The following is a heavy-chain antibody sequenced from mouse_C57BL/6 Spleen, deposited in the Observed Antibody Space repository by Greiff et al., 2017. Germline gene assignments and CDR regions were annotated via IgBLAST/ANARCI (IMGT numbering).Heavy chain of an antibody. D-gene: IGHD1-1*01. CDR1: GYTFTGYW. V-gene: IGHV1-9*01. CDR3: ARTATVVEDYFDY. J-gene: IGHJ2*01. Sequence: VQLQQSGAELMKPGASVKLSCKATGYTFTGYWIEWVKQRPGHGLEWIGEILPGSGSTNYNEKFKGKATFTADTSSNTAYMQHSSLTTEDSAIYYCARTATVVEDYFDYWGQGTTLTVSS. CDR2: ILPGSGST.